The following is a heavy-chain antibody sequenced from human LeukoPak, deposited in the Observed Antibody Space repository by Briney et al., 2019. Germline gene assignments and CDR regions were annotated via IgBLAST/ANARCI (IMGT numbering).Heavy chain of an antibody. J-gene: IGHJ4*02. CDR1: GFTFSSYA. CDR2: ISGSGGST. CDR3: AKELSLIAVAATVDY. Sequence: GGSLRVSCAASGFTFSSYAMKWVRQDPGKGLEWVSAISGSGGSTYYADSVKGRFTISRDNSKNTLYLQMNSLRAEDTAVYYCAKELSLIAVAATVDYWGQGTLVTVSS. D-gene: IGHD6-19*01. V-gene: IGHV3-23*01.